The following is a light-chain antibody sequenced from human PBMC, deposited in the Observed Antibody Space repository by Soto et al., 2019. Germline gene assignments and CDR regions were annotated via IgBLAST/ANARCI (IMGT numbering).Light chain of an antibody. CDR3: SSYTTSTTRV. J-gene: IGLJ2*01. Sequence: SALTQPASVSGSPGQSITISCTGTSSDVGGYNYVSWYQQHPGKAPKLMIYDVNNRPSGVSNRFSGSKSGNTASLTISGLQAEDEADYYCSSYTTSTTRVFGGGTQLTVL. CDR2: DVN. V-gene: IGLV2-14*01. CDR1: SSDVGGYNY.